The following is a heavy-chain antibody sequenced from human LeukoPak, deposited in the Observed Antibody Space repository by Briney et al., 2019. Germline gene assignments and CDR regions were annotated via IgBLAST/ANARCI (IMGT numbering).Heavy chain of an antibody. J-gene: IGHJ6*03. CDR3: ARDVHYYYYYYMDV. CDR2: ISAYNGNT. D-gene: IGHD6-6*01. V-gene: IGHV1-18*01. CDR1: GYTFTSYG. Sequence: GASVKVSCKASGYTFTSYGISWVRQAPGQGLEWMGWISAYNGNTNYAQKLQGRVTMTTDTSTSTAYMELRSLRSDDTAVYYCARDVHYYYYYYMDVWGKGTTVTVSS.